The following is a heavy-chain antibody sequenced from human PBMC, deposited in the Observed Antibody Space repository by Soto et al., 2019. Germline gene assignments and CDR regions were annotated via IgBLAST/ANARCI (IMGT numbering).Heavy chain of an antibody. CDR2: IVPIFGTT. CDR3: GRVSLYGDVGYYEL. V-gene: IGHV1-69*06. CDR1: GGAFSTYG. Sequence: QVQVVQSGNEVKKPGSSVKVSCKISGGAFSTYGIQWVRPAPGQGLEWVGGIVPIFGTTRNAQKFQGRVTFSADKSASTASMSLTSIPSEDKAIYFCGRVSLYGDVGYYELWGRGTLIAVSS. D-gene: IGHD4-17*01. J-gene: IGHJ4*02.